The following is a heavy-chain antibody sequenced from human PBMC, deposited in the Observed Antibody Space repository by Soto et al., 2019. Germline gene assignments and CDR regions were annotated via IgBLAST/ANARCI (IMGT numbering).Heavy chain of an antibody. J-gene: IGHJ5*02. D-gene: IGHD2-15*01. V-gene: IGHV4-59*01. CDR3: ARVPARRQYCSGGSCYSHWFDP. CDR1: GGSISSYY. Sequence: PSETLSLTCTVSGGSISSYYWSWIRQPPGKGLEWIGYIYYSGSTNYNPSLKSRVTISVDTSKNQFSLKLSSVTAADTAVYYCARVPARRQYCSGGSCYSHWFDPWGQGTLVTVSS. CDR2: IYYSGST.